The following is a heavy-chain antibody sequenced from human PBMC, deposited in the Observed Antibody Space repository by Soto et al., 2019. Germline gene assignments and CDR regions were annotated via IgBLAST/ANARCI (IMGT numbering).Heavy chain of an antibody. D-gene: IGHD6-25*01. CDR1: GFTFSSHA. CDR2: ISGSGGST. J-gene: IGHJ4*02. V-gene: IGHV3-23*01. Sequence: PGGSLRLSCVASGFTFSSHAMSWVRQAPGKGLEWVSAISGSGGSTYYADSVKGRFTISRDNSKNTLYLQMNSLRAEDTAVYYCANTQVRTASKFDYWGQGTLVTVSS. CDR3: ANTQVRTASKFDY.